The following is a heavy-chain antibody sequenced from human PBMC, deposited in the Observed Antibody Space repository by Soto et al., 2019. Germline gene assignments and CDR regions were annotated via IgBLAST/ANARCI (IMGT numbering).Heavy chain of an antibody. CDR1: GGSISSYY. CDR3: ARRNYRGYCSGGSCALFDY. CDR2: IYYSGST. D-gene: IGHD2-15*01. Sequence: SETLSLTCTVSGGSISSYYWSWIRQPPGKGLEWIGYIYYSGSTNYNPSLKSRVTISVDTSKNQFSLKLSSVTAADTAVYYCARRNYRGYCSGGSCALFDYWGQGTLVTVSS. V-gene: IGHV4-59*08. J-gene: IGHJ4*02.